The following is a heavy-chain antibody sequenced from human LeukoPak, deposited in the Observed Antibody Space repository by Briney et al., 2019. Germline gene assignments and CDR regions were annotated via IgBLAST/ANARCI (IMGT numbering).Heavy chain of an antibody. J-gene: IGHJ5*02. CDR2: INPSGGST. D-gene: IGHD2-2*01. CDR3: ARRDCSITNCWTHWLDP. Sequence: ASVKVSCKASGYTFTSYYMHGLRQAPGQGLEWMGIINPSGGSTTYAQKFQGRVTMTRDTSTSTVYMELSSLRSDDTAVYYCARRDCSITNCWTHWLDPWVQGTLVTVSS. V-gene: IGHV1-46*01. CDR1: GYTFTSYY.